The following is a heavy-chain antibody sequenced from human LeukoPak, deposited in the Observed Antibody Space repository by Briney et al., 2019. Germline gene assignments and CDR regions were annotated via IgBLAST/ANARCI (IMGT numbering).Heavy chain of an antibody. J-gene: IGHJ4*02. CDR1: GFTFSSYE. V-gene: IGHV3-48*03. Sequence: GGSLRLSCTVSGFTFSSYEMNWVRQAPGKGLEWVSYISSSGSTIYYADSVKGRFTISRDNAKNSLYLQMNSLRAEDTAVYYCARGGVLENSSSWSIDYWGQGTLVTVSS. CDR2: ISSSGSTI. CDR3: ARGGVLENSSSWSIDY. D-gene: IGHD6-13*01.